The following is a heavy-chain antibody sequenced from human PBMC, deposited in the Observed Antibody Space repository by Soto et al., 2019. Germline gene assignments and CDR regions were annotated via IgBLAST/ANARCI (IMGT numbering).Heavy chain of an antibody. Sequence: ASVKVSCKASGYTFTSYAMHWVRQAPGQRLEWMGWINAGNGNTKYSQKFQGRVTITRDTSASTAYMELSSLRSEDTAVYYCARDLYDCSGGSCYSGWFDPWGQGTPVTVSS. CDR3: ARDLYDCSGGSCYSGWFDP. V-gene: IGHV1-3*01. CDR2: INAGNGNT. D-gene: IGHD2-15*01. J-gene: IGHJ5*02. CDR1: GYTFTSYA.